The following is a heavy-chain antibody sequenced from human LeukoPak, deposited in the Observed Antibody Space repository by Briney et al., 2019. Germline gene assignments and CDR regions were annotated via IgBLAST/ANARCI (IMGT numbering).Heavy chain of an antibody. CDR1: GFSISGYW. V-gene: IGHV3-74*01. J-gene: IGHJ4*01. Sequence: GGSLRLSCAASGFSISGYWMHWVRHAAGEGLVWVSRMNSGGTTIHYADSVKGRFTISRDNVDNTLHLQMNSLRVEDTAVYYCIREVQVRASASLGLWGQGTLVTVSS. D-gene: IGHD3-16*01. CDR3: IREVQVRASASLGL. CDR2: MNSGGTTI.